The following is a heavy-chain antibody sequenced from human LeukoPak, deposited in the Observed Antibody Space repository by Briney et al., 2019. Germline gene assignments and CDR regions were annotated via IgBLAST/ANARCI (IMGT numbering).Heavy chain of an antibody. CDR1: GVSITDYD. V-gene: IGHV4-59*08. CDR2: IFHTGDT. CDR3: ARHPLRGGFDF. J-gene: IGHJ4*02. Sequence: PSETLSLTCTVSGVSITDYDWSWIRQPPGKGLEWIAYIFHTGDTRYNPFLKSRIIISLDTSKNQFSLKLNSVTAADTAVYYCARHPLRGGFDFWGQGALVTVSS.